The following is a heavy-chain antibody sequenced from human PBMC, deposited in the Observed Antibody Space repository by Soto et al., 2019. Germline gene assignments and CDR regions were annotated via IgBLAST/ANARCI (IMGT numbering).Heavy chain of an antibody. Sequence: PSETLSLTCTVSGGSISSSSYYWGWIRQPPGKGLEWIGSIYYSGSTYYNPSLKSRVTISVDTSKNQFSLKLSSVTAADTAVYYCARHEPHTYYDISTGQNFDYWGQGTLVTVSS. CDR2: IYYSGST. V-gene: IGHV4-39*01. CDR1: GGSISSSSYY. D-gene: IGHD3-9*01. J-gene: IGHJ4*02. CDR3: ARHEPHTYYDISTGQNFDY.